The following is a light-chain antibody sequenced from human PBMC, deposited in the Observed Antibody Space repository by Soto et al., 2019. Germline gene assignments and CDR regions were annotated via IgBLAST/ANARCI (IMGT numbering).Light chain of an antibody. V-gene: IGKV3-20*01. J-gene: IGKJ4*01. Sequence: EVVLTQSPGTLSLSPGERATLSCRASQSVSSSYLAWYRQKPGQAPRLLIYGASSRATGITDRFSGSGSGTDFTLTISRLEPEDFALYYCQQYGSSPLSFGGGTKMEIK. CDR1: QSVSSSY. CDR2: GAS. CDR3: QQYGSSPLS.